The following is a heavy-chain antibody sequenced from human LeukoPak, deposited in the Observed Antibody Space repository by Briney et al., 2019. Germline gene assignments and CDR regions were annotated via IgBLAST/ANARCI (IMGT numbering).Heavy chain of an antibody. J-gene: IGHJ4*02. CDR1: GGSISSSSYY. CDR3: ARHHSSSPSSGFDY. D-gene: IGHD6-6*01. CDR2: IYYSGST. V-gene: IGHV4-39*01. Sequence: SETLSLTCTVSGGSISSSSYYWGWIRQPPGKGLEWIGSIYYSGSTYYNPSLKSRVTISVDTSKNQFSLKLSSVTAADTAVYYCARHHSSSPSSGFDYWGQGTLVTVSS.